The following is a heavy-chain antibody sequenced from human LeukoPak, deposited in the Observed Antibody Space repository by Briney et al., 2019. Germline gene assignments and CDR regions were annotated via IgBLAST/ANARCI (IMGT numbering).Heavy chain of an antibody. J-gene: IGHJ5*01. Sequence: GGSLRLSCAASGFTFSSYWMHWVRQVPGKGLVWVSRINTDGSSTTYADSVKGRFTVSRDNAKNTLYLHMSSLRAEDTAVYYCTRDFGYWLDSWGQGTLVTVSS. CDR3: TRDFGYWLDS. D-gene: IGHD3-10*01. CDR1: GFTFSSYW. CDR2: INTDGSST. V-gene: IGHV3-74*01.